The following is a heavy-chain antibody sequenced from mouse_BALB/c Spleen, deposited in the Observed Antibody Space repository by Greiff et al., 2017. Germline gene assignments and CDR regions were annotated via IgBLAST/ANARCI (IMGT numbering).Heavy chain of an antibody. Sequence: LQQPGSELVRPGASVKLSCKASGYTFTSYWMHWVKQRHGQGLEWIGNIYPGSGSTNYDEKFKSKGTLTVDTSSSTAYMHLSSLTSEDSAVYYCTRDDYDKGAMDYWGQGTSVTVSS. D-gene: IGHD2-4*01. J-gene: IGHJ4*01. CDR2: IYPGSGST. CDR1: GYTFTSYW. CDR3: TRDDYDKGAMDY. V-gene: IGHV1S22*01.